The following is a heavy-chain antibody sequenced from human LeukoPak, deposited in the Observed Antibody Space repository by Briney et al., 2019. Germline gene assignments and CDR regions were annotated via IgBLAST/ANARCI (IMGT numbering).Heavy chain of an antibody. Sequence: GESLRISCKGSGYSFTSYWISWVRQMPGKGLGWMGRIDPSDSYTNHSPSFQGHVTISADKSISTAYLQWSSLKASDTAMYYCARQGTMVRSFGYWGQGTLVTVSS. J-gene: IGHJ4*02. CDR3: ARQGTMVRSFGY. CDR2: IDPSDSYT. D-gene: IGHD3-10*01. V-gene: IGHV5-10-1*01. CDR1: GYSFTSYW.